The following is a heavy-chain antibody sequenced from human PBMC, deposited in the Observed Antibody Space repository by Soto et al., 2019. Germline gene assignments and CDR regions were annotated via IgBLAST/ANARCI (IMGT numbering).Heavy chain of an antibody. CDR3: ARDRLCVSGGSCGLWGVEFIGRRNAFDI. V-gene: IGHV4-30-4*01. CDR2: IYYSGST. D-gene: IGHD2-15*01. Sequence: QVQLQESGPGLVKPSQTLSLTCTVSGGSISSGDYYWSWIRQPPGKGLEWIGYIYYSGSTYYNPSLKSRVTISVDTSKNQFSLKLSSVTAADTAVYYCARDRLCVSGGSCGLWGVEFIGRRNAFDIWGQGTMVTVSS. CDR1: GGSISSGDYY. J-gene: IGHJ3*02.